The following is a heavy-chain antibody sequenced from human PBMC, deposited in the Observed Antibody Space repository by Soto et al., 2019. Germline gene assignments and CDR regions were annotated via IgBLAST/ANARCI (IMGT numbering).Heavy chain of an antibody. Sequence: EAQLVESGGGVVHPGRSLRLSCAASGFTFYDYAMHWVRQAPGKGLEWVSGINGKSDRIEYADSVKGRFTISRDNAKKSLFLQMNSLRVEDTGLYYCVISTGSYFSDFDVWGQGTLVTVSS. CDR2: INGKSDRI. J-gene: IGHJ4*02. CDR1: GFTFYDYA. D-gene: IGHD1-26*01. V-gene: IGHV3-9*01. CDR3: VISTGSYFSDFDV.